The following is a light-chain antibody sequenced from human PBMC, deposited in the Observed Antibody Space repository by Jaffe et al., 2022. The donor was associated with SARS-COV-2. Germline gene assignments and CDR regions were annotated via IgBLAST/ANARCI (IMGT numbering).Light chain of an antibody. CDR3: QQSSTYPLT. CDR1: QSIGRW. V-gene: IGKV1-5*03. J-gene: IGKJ4*01. Sequence: DIQMTQSPSTLSTSVGDRVTITCRASQSIGRWLAWYQQKPGKAPKLLIYQASTLESGVPSRFSGSGSGTEFTLTISSLQPDDFATYYCQQSSTYPLTFGGGTKVEIK. CDR2: QAS.